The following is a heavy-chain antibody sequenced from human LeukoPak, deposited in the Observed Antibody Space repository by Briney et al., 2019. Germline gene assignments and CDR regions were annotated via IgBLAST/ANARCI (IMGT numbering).Heavy chain of an antibody. D-gene: IGHD3-16*01. V-gene: IGHV3-21*01. Sequence: GGSLRLSCAASGFTFSSYSMNWVRQAPGKGLEWVSSISSSSSYIYYADSVKGRFTISRDNAKNSLYLQMNSLRAEDTAVYYCARDQIYGGGEFYGMDVWGQGTTVTVSS. CDR2: ISSSSSYI. J-gene: IGHJ6*02. CDR1: GFTFSSYS. CDR3: ARDQIYGGGEFYGMDV.